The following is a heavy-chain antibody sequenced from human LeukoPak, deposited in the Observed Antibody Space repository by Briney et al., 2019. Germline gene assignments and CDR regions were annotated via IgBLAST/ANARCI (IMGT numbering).Heavy chain of an antibody. Sequence: GGSLRLSCGASGFTFSSYAIHWVRQAPRKGLAGVAGISYDGSNKYYADSVKGRFTISRDNSKNTLYLQMNSLRAEDTAVYYCARVVPAAMYYYYGMDVWGQGTTVTVSS. CDR3: ARVVPAAMYYYYGMDV. D-gene: IGHD2-2*01. CDR1: GFTFSSYA. J-gene: IGHJ6*02. CDR2: ISYDGSNK. V-gene: IGHV3-30-3*01.